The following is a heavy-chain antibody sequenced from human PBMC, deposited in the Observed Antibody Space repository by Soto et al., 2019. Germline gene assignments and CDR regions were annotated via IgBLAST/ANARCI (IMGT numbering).Heavy chain of an antibody. D-gene: IGHD1-1*01. J-gene: IGHJ4*02. V-gene: IGHV2-5*02. CDR1: WFSLSNRRVV. CDR3: AHRPNWNYFDY. Sequence: GPSLINPKHTPRITGTSSWFSLSNRRVVVGWIRQPPGKALEWLALIYWDDDKRYSPSLKSRLTITKDTSKNQVVLTMTNMDPVDTATYYCAHRPNWNYFDYWGQGTLVPCFS. CDR2: IYWDDDK.